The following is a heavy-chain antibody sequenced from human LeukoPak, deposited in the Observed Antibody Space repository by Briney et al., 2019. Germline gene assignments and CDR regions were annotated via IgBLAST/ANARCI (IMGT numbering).Heavy chain of an antibody. CDR1: GGSISSSSYY. CDR2: IFYVGDT. V-gene: IGHV4-39*01. D-gene: IGHD6-13*01. CDR3: ARTSGSRYAYDDY. Sequence: SEALSLTCTVSGGSISSSSYYWGWVRQPPGKGLEYIGTIFYVGDTYYNPSLESRLTISVDTSKNQFSLKLRSVTAADSAVYYCARTSGSRYAYDDYWGQGTLVTVSS. J-gene: IGHJ4*02.